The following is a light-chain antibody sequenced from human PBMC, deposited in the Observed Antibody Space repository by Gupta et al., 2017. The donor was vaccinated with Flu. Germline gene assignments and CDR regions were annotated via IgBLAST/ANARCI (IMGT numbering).Light chain of an antibody. CDR3: QQSNSCPQVT. CDR2: DAS. V-gene: IGKV1-39*01. J-gene: IGKJ1*01. Sequence: SSLSSSVGDRVTLTCRASQSVSNYLDWYQQKPGEAPKLLIYDASNRQSGVPSRFSGSGSGTDFTLTISSRQPEDCAGYYCQQSNSCPQVTFGHGTKVDIK. CDR1: QSVSNY.